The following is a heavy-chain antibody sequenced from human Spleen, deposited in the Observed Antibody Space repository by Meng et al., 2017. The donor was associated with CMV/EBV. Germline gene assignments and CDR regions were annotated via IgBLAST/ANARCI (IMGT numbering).Heavy chain of an antibody. D-gene: IGHD2/OR15-2a*01. CDR1: FPRYY. V-gene: IGHV1-2*06. J-gene: IGHJ5*02. Sequence: FPRYYMPCVRQAPGEGFGWLGRNNPGRGGTNSALIFQGTVAMPRDTSVSPAYMALRRLTSDDTALHYCARTGPWAAVLWGAWFDPWGQGTLVTVSS. CDR3: ARTGPWAAVLWGAWFDP. CDR2: NNPGRGGT.